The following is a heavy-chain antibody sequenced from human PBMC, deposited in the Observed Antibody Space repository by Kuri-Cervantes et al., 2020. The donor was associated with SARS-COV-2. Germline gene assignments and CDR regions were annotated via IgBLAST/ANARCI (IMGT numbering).Heavy chain of an antibody. Sequence: SVKVSCKASGGTFSSYAISWVRQAPGQGLEWMGGIIPIFGTANYAQKFQGRVTITTDESTSTAYMELSRLRSEDTAVYYCATAGTTAMALFDYWGQGTLVTVSS. D-gene: IGHD5-18*01. J-gene: IGHJ4*02. CDR1: GGTFSSYA. CDR3: ATAGTTAMALFDY. V-gene: IGHV1-69*05. CDR2: IIPIFGTA.